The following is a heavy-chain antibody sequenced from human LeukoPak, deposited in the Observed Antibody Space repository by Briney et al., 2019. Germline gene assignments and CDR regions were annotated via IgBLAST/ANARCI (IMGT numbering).Heavy chain of an antibody. J-gene: IGHJ5*02. CDR3: AKGRGGYCSSTSCYTGIGWFDP. Sequence: TGGSLRLSCAASGFTFSSYAMSWVRQAPGKGLEWVSAISGSGGSTYYADSVKGRFTISRDNSKNTLYLQMNSLRAEDTAVYYCAKGRGGYCSSTSCYTGIGWFDPWGQGTLVTVSS. D-gene: IGHD2-2*02. CDR2: ISGSGGST. CDR1: GFTFSSYA. V-gene: IGHV3-23*01.